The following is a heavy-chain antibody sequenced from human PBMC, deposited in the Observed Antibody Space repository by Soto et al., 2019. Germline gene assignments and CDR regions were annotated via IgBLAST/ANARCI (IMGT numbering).Heavy chain of an antibody. CDR2: MNPNSGNT. V-gene: IGHV1-8*01. J-gene: IGHJ6*02. D-gene: IGHD3-3*01. Sequence: GASVKVSCKASGYTFTSYDINWVRQATGQGLEWMGWMNPNSGNTGYAQKFQGRVTMTRNTSISTAYMELSSLRSEDTAVYYCARGSLGTRITIFGVVLLPYYGMDVWGQGTTVTVSS. CDR1: GYTFTSYD. CDR3: ARGSLGTRITIFGVVLLPYYGMDV.